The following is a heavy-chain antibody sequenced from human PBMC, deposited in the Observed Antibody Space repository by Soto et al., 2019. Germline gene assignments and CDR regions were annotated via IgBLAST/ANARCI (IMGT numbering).Heavy chain of an antibody. D-gene: IGHD3-22*01. J-gene: IGHJ4*02. Sequence: QVQLVQSGAEVKKPGSSVKVSCKASGGTFSSYAISWVRQAPGQGLEWMGGIIPIFGTANYAQKFQGRVTITADESTSTAYMELSSLRSEDTAVYYCARTTPTYYSDSSGYYPDYWGQGTLVTVSS. CDR3: ARTTPTYYSDSSGYYPDY. CDR1: GGTFSSYA. V-gene: IGHV1-69*12. CDR2: IIPIFGTA.